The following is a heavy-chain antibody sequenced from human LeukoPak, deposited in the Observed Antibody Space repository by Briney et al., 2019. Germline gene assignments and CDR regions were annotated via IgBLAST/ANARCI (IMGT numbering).Heavy chain of an antibody. D-gene: IGHD6-19*01. V-gene: IGHV4-4*07. CDR3: ARDVGSGWFNY. CDR2: ISTSGTT. J-gene: IGHJ4*02. Sequence: SETLSLTCTVSGGSISPYYCSWIRQPAGKGLEWIGRISTSGTTNYNPSLKSRLTMSIDTSKSQFSLKLSSVTAADTAVYYCARDVGSGWFNYWGQGTLVTVSS. CDR1: GGSISPYY.